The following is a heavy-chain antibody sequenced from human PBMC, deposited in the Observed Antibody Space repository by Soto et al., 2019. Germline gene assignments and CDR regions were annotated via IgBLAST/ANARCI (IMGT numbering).Heavy chain of an antibody. CDR3: ARDKRDPTWFDP. Sequence: SETLSLTCTVSGGSISSSSYYWGWIRQPPGKGLEWIGSINYSGRTFYNPSLRGRVTISVDTPKNQFSLKVISVTAADTAVYYCARDKRDPTWFDPWGQGTLVTVSS. CDR2: INYSGRT. J-gene: IGHJ5*02. CDR1: GGSISSSSYY. V-gene: IGHV4-39*02.